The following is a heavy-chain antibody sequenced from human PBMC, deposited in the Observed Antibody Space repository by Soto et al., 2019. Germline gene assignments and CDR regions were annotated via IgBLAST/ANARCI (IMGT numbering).Heavy chain of an antibody. Sequence: GGSLRLSCAASEFTFSNYAMSWVRQAPGKGLEWVSAISYGGGTTYYADSVKGRFTISRDNSKNTLYLQMNSLRAEDTAVYYCAKNPGYYYDSTGYHFAYWGQGT. CDR3: AKNPGYYYDSTGYHFAY. D-gene: IGHD3-22*01. V-gene: IGHV3-23*01. J-gene: IGHJ4*02. CDR2: ISYGGGTT. CDR1: EFTFSNYA.